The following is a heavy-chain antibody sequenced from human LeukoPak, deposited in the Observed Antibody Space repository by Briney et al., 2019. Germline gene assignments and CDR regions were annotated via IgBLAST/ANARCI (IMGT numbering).Heavy chain of an antibody. D-gene: IGHD5-18*01. CDR3: ARGENVDTAMVTGSLAY. V-gene: IGHV1-2*02. CDR2: INPNSGGT. CDR1: GYTFTCYY. Sequence: GASVKVSCKASGYTFTCYYMHWVRQAPGQGLEWMGWINPNSGGTNYAQKFQGRVTMTRDTSISTAYMELSRLRSDDTAVYYCARGENVDTAMVTGSLAYWGQGTLVTVSS. J-gene: IGHJ4*02.